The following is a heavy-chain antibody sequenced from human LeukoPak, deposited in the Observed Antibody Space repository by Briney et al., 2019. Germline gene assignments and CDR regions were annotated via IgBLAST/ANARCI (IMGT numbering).Heavy chain of an antibody. V-gene: IGHV3-23*01. J-gene: IGHJ1*01. Sequence: PGGSLRLSCAASGFTFSSYAMSWVRQAPGKGLEWVATISTNPRTRYYADSVRGRFDISRDNSKNTVYLQLNGLTAEDSALYYCANYWPSQLYRYFQHWGQGTLVTVSS. CDR1: GFTFSSYA. CDR2: ISTNPRTR. CDR3: ANYWPSQLYRYFQH. D-gene: IGHD2-2*01.